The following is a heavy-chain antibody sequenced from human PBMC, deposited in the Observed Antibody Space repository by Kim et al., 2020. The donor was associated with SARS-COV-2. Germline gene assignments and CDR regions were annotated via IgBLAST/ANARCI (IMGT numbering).Heavy chain of an antibody. J-gene: IGHJ4*02. V-gene: IGHV4-34*01. CDR1: GGSFSGYY. CDR3: AREVWSGYYEDY. Sequence: SETLSLTCAVYGGSFSGYYWSWIRQPPGKGLEWIGEINHSGSTNYNPSLKSRVTISVDTSKNQFSLKLSSVTAADTAVYYCAREVWSGYYEDYWGQGTLV. CDR2: INHSGST. D-gene: IGHD3-3*01.